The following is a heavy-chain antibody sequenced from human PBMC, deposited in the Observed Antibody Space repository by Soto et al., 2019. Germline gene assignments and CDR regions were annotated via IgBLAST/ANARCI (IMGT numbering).Heavy chain of an antibody. CDR2: IDPSDSYT. J-gene: IGHJ6*02. CDR1: GYSFTSYW. CDR3: ARHVRYCSSTSCCYYYGMDV. V-gene: IGHV5-10-1*01. Sequence: PGESLKISCKGSGYSFTSYWISWVRQMPGKGLEWMGRIDPSDSYTNYSPSFQGHVTISADKSISTAYLQWSSLKASDTAMYYCARHVRYCSSTSCCYYYGMDVWGQGTTVTVSS. D-gene: IGHD2-2*01.